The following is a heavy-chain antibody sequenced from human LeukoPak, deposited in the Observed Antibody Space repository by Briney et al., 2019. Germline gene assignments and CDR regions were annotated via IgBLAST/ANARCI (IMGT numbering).Heavy chain of an antibody. J-gene: IGHJ4*02. CDR2: MTGSGDRT. Sequence: PGGSLRLSCAASGFTFSSYAMSWVRQAPGKGLEWVSAMTGSGDRTYSADPVKGRFTISRDHPKNTLYLQMNNLRAEDTAVYFCAKGRVLAGASGFDYWGQGTLVTVSP. V-gene: IGHV3-23*01. D-gene: IGHD6-19*01. CDR3: AKGRVLAGASGFDY. CDR1: GFTFSSYA.